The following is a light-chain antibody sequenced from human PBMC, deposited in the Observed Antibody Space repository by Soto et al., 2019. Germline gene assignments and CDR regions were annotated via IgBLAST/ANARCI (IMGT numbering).Light chain of an antibody. CDR2: GAS. J-gene: IGKJ1*01. CDR3: QQYNTYSWT. Sequence: EIVLTQSPDTLSLSPGERATLSCRASQSVSSSYLAWYQQRPGQAPRLLIYGASSRATGIPDRFSGSGSGTDFTLTISSLQPDDFATYYCQQYNTYSWTFGQGTKVDIK. V-gene: IGKV3-20*01. CDR1: QSVSSSY.